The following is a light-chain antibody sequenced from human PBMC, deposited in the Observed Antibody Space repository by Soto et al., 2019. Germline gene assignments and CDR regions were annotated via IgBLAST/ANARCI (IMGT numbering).Light chain of an antibody. CDR2: DVS. CDR1: SSDVGGYNY. CDR3: SSYTSSSTLGV. V-gene: IGLV2-14*01. J-gene: IGLJ3*02. Sequence: QSVLTQHASVSGSPGQSITISCTGTSSDVGGYNYVSWYQQHPGKAPKLMIYDVSNRPSGVSNRFSGSKSGNTASLTISGLQAEDEAYYYCSSYTSSSTLGVFGGGTKLTVL.